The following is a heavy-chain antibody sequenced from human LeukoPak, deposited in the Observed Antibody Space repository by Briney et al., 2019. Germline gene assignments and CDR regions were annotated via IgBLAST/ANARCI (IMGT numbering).Heavy chain of an antibody. CDR2: INPNSGGT. D-gene: IGHD6-19*01. CDR3: ARGIAVAGYYYYMDV. J-gene: IGHJ6*03. Sequence: ASVKVSCKASGYTFTGYYMHWVRQAPGQGLEWMGWINPNSGGTNYAQKFQGRVTMTRDTSISTAYMELSRLRSDDTAVYYCARGIAVAGYYYYMDVWGKGTTVTISS. V-gene: IGHV1-2*02. CDR1: GYTFTGYY.